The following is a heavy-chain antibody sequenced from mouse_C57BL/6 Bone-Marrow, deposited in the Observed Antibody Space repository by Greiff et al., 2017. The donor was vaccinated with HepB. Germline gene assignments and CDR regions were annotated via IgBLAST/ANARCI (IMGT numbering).Heavy chain of an antibody. D-gene: IGHD4-1*02. V-gene: IGHV2-2*01. CDR2: IWSGGST. CDR3: APQLGQYFDV. J-gene: IGHJ1*03. Sequence: VHLVESGPGLVQPSQSLSITCTVSGFSLTSYGVHWVRQSPGKGLEWLGVIWSGGSTDYNAAFISRLSISKDNSKSQVFFKMNSLQADDTARYYCAPQLGQYFDVWGTGTTVTVSS. CDR1: GFSLTSYG.